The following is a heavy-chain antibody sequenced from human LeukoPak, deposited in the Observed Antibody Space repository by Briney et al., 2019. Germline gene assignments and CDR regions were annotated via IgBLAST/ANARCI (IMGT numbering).Heavy chain of an antibody. CDR2: IYPGDSDT. CDR3: ARRGVDYSITHDAFDI. J-gene: IGHJ3*02. CDR1: GYNFTSYW. V-gene: IGHV5-51*01. Sequence: GESLKISCKGSGYNFTSYWIGWVRQMPGEGLEWMGIIYPGDSDTRYSPSFQGQVTISADKSISTAYLQWSSLKASDTAMYYCARRGVDYSITHDAFDIWGQGTMVTVSS. D-gene: IGHD4-11*01.